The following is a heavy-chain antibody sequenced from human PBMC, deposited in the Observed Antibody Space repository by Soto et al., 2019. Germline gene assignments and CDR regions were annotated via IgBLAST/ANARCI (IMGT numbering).Heavy chain of an antibody. CDR1: GGTFSPYT. Sequence: QVHLVQSGAEVKKPGSSVKVSCKASGGTFSPYTIDWVRQAPGQGLAWLGRIIPFLGVTNHAQKSPDRVRITAVISTKKAELEFRRRISEDTAFYYCPMDRDSSVSTWEFGCHWCHGTLVTVAA. J-gene: IGHJ4*01. D-gene: IGHD3-10*01. CDR2: IIPFLGVT. V-gene: IGHV1-69*02. CDR3: PMDRDSSVSTWEFGCH.